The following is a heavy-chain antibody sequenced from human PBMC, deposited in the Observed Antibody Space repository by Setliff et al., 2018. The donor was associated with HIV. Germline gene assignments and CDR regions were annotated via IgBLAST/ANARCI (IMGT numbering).Heavy chain of an antibody. CDR2: IIPILGIA. CDR1: GDTFSSYA. D-gene: IGHD6-13*01. V-gene: IGHV1-69*10. Sequence: GASVKVSCKASGDTFSSYAISWVRQAPGQGLEWMGGIIPILGIANYAQKFQGRVTITTDESTSTAYMELSSLRSEDTAVYYCARSDVAAAVYYYGMDVWGQGTTVTVSS. CDR3: ARSDVAAAVYYYGMDV. J-gene: IGHJ6*02.